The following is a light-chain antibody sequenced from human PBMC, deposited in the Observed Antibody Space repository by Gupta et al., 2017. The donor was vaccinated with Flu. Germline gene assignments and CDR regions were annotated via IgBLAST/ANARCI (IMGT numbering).Light chain of an antibody. Sequence: EIVLTQSPATLSLSPGERATLSCRASQSVSIYLAWYQQKFGQAPRLLIYDASNRATGIPARFSGSGSGTDFTLTISSLEPEDFAVYYCQQRSNWPSTFGQGTKVEIK. CDR2: DAS. V-gene: IGKV3-11*01. J-gene: IGKJ1*01. CDR1: QSVSIY. CDR3: QQRSNWPST.